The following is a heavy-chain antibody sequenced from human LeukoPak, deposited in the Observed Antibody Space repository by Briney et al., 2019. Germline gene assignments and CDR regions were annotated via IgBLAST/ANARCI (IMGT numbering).Heavy chain of an antibody. D-gene: IGHD6-13*01. CDR2: INPNSGGT. CDR3: ARGGIAAAGYGMDV. V-gene: IGHV1-2*02. CDR1: GYTFTGYY. J-gene: IGHJ6*02. Sequence: GASVKVSCKASGYTFTGYYMHWVRQAPGQGLEWMGWINPNSGGTNYAQKFQGRVTMTRDTSISTAYMELSRLRSDDTAVYSCARGGIAAAGYGMDVWGQGTTVAVSS.